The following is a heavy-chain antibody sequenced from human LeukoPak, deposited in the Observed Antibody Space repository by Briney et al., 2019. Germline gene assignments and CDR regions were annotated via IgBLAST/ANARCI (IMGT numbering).Heavy chain of an antibody. CDR2: VYNRGTT. Sequence: SETLSLACSVSNGSISRYYWNWIRQTPGKGLEWIGYVYNRGTTKYNPSLESRVSISVDTSRSQFSLILRSVTAADTAVYYCARSPGFVDTTTGEWFDPWGQGALVTVSS. V-gene: IGHV4-59*01. CDR1: NGSISRYY. CDR3: ARSPGFVDTTTGEWFDP. D-gene: IGHD5-18*01. J-gene: IGHJ5*02.